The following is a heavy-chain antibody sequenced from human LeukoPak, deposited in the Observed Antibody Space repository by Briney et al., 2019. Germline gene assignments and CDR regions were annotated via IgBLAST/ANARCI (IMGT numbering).Heavy chain of an antibody. J-gene: IGHJ5*02. CDR3: ATCSGGSCYPNWFDP. CDR1: GYTSTSYD. V-gene: IGHV1-18*01. Sequence: ASVKVSCKASGYTSTSYDISWVRQTPGQGLEWMGWITPYNGNTHYAQKLQGRVTMTTDTSTTTAYMELRSLRSDDTAVYYCATCSGGSCYPNWFDPWGQGTLVIVSS. D-gene: IGHD2-15*01. CDR2: ITPYNGNT.